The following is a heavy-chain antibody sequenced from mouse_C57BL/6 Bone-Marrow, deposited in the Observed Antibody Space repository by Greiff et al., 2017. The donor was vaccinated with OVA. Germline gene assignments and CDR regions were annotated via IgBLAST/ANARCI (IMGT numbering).Heavy chain of an antibody. J-gene: IGHJ3*01. V-gene: IGHV2-6*01. D-gene: IGHD3-2*02. CDR3: ASEAQARFAY. CDR2: IWGVGST. CDR1: GFSLTSYG. Sequence: VKVVESGPGLVAPSQSLSITCTVSGFSLTSYGVDWVRQSPGKGLEWLGVIWGVGSTNYNSALKSRLSISKDNSKSQVFLKMNSLQTDDTAMYYCASEAQARFAYWGQGTLVTVSA.